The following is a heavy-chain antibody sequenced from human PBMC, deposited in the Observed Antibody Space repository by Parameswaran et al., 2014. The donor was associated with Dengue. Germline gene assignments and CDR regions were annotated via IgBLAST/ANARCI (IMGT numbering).Heavy chain of an antibody. D-gene: IGHD3-10*01. CDR3: ARDGHMVQGVIITEWFDP. J-gene: IGHJ5*02. V-gene: IGHV1-18*01. Sequence: WVRQAPGQGLEWMGWISAYNGNTNYAQKLQGRVTMTTDTSTSTAYMELRSLRSDDTAVYYCARDGHMVQGVIITEWFDPWGQGTLVTVSS. CDR2: ISAYNGNT.